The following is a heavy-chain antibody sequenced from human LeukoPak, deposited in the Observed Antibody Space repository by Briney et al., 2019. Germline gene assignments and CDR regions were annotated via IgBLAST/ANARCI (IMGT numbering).Heavy chain of an antibody. Sequence: GGSLRLSCAASGFTFSNYHMNWVRQPPGKGLEWVAYISSSGDTIYYAASVKGRFIISRDNVQNSLSLQMNSLGGEDTSVYYCTSLWEVPGPDFWGQGTLVTVSS. CDR2: ISSSGDTI. D-gene: IGHD1-26*01. V-gene: IGHV3-48*03. J-gene: IGHJ4*02. CDR1: GFTFSNYH. CDR3: TSLWEVPGPDF.